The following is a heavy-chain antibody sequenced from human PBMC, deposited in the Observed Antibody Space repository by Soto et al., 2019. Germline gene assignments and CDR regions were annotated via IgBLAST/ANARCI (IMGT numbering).Heavy chain of an antibody. CDR2: IYYSGST. J-gene: IGHJ5*02. Sequence: QVQLQESGPGLVKPSQTLSLTCTVSGGSISSGGYYWSWIRQHPGKGLEWIGYIYYSGSTYYNPXXKSRGTLTVDXXKXQXXLTLISVTAADTAVYYCARIPRRSSDGSPNYWSYPRGQGTLVT. CDR1: GGSISSGGYY. V-gene: IGHV4-31*03. CDR3: ARIPRRSSDGSPNYWSYP. D-gene: IGHD3-10*01.